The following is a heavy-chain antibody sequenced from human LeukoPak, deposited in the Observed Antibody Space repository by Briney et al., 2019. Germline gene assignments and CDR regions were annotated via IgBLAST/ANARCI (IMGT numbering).Heavy chain of an antibody. CDR3: ARGGWFGELLFDY. CDR1: GFTFYDYG. CDR2: INWNGGST. Sequence: GGSLRLSCAASGFTFYDYGMSWVRQAPGKGLEWVSGINWNGGSTGYADSVKGRFTISRDNAKNSLYLQMNSLRAVDTASYYCARGGWFGELLFDYWGQGTLVTVSS. J-gene: IGHJ4*02. D-gene: IGHD3-10*01. V-gene: IGHV3-20*04.